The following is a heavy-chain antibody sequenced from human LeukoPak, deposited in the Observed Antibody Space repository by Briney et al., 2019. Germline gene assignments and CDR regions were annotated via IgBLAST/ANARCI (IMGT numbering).Heavy chain of an antibody. J-gene: IGHJ6*02. CDR2: IYTSGST. CDR1: GGSISSGSYY. CDR3: ARGWIAARSDYYYYGMDV. Sequence: SETLSLTCTVSGGSISSGSYYWSWIRQPAGKGPEWIGRIYTSGSTNYNPSLKSRVTISVDTSKNQFSLKLSSVTAADTAVYYCARGWIAARSDYYYYGMDVWGQGTTVTVSS. D-gene: IGHD6-6*01. V-gene: IGHV4-61*02.